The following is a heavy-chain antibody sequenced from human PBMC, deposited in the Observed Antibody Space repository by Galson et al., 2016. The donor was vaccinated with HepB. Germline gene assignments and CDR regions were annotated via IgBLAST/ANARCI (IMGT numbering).Heavy chain of an antibody. V-gene: IGHV3-53*01. Sequence: SLRLSCAASGFTVGSYYMSWVRQAPGKGLEWVSVIFYGGTTYYADSVEGRFTISRDDSMNTLYLQMNSLTAEDTAVYFCARTSYRECSGTRVVNFRYYYYDMDGWGKGTTVTVSS. CDR2: IFYGGTT. D-gene: IGHD6-13*01. CDR1: GFTVGSYY. CDR3: ARTSYRECSGTRVVNFRYYYYDMDG. J-gene: IGHJ6*03.